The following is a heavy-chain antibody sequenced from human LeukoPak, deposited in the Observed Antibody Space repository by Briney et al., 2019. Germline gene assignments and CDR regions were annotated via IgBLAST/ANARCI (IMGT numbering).Heavy chain of an antibody. CDR2: MNPSSGNT. D-gene: IGHD3-9*01. V-gene: IGHV1-8*01. CDR3: ARLVNRYRGCHGGCY. Sequence: ASVKVSCKASGYTFTSYDINWVRQAPGQGLEWMGWMNPSSGNTGYAQKFQGRVTMTRNTSISTAYMELSSLRSEDTAVYYCARLVNRYRGCHGGCYWGQGTLVTVSS. CDR1: GYTFTSYD. J-gene: IGHJ4*02.